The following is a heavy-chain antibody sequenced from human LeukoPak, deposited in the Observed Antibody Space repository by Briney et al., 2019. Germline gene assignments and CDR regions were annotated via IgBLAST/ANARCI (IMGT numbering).Heavy chain of an antibody. D-gene: IGHD6-13*01. V-gene: IGHV3-30*03. J-gene: IGHJ4*02. CDR3: ARSPGYSSSWYYFDY. CDR2: ISYDGSNK. CDR1: GFTFSNAW. Sequence: GGSLRLSCAASGFTFSNAWMSWVRQAPGKGLEWVAVISYDGSNKYYADSVKGRFTISRDNSKNTLYLQMNSLRADDTAVYYCARSPGYSSSWYYFDYWGQGTLVTVSS.